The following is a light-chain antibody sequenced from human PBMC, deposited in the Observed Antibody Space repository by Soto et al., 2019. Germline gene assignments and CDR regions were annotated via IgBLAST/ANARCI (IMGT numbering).Light chain of an antibody. Sequence: QAVATQPPSASASLGASVTLTCTLSSGNSNYKVDWYQQRPGKGPRFVMRVGTGGIVGSKGDGIPDRFSVLGSGLNRYLTIKNIQEEDESDYHCGADHGSGSNFVVVFGGGTKVTVL. CDR1: SGNSNYK. V-gene: IGLV9-49*01. J-gene: IGLJ2*01. CDR3: GADHGSGSNFVVV. CDR2: VGTGGIVG.